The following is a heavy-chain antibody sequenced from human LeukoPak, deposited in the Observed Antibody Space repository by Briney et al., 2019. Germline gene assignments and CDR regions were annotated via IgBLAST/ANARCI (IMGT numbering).Heavy chain of an antibody. D-gene: IGHD2-2*01. J-gene: IGHJ4*02. Sequence: SETLSLTCTVSGGSISSTSYYWGWIRQPPGKGLEWIGSIYYSGSTYYNPSLKSRVTISVDTSKNQFSLKLSSVTAADTAVYYCAGCLYCSSSSCQSSCPWWGQGTLVTVSS. V-gene: IGHV4-39*01. CDR3: AGCLYCSSSSCQSSCPW. CDR2: IYYSGST. CDR1: GGSISSTSYY.